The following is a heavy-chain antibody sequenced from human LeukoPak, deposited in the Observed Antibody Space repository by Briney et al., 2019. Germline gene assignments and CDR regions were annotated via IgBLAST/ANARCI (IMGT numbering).Heavy chain of an antibody. Sequence: PGGSLRLSCAASGFTFSNYAMNWVRQAPGKGLEWVSSISSSSSYIYYADSVKGRFTISRDNAKNSLYLQMNSLRAEDTAVYYCARVFKATIIDYYYYMDVWGKGTTVTVSS. J-gene: IGHJ6*03. CDR2: ISSSSSYI. V-gene: IGHV3-21*01. D-gene: IGHD5-24*01. CDR3: ARVFKATIIDYYYYMDV. CDR1: GFTFSNYA.